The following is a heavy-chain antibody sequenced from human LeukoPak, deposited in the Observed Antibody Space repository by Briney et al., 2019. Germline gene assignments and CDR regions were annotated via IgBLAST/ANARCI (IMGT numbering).Heavy chain of an antibody. CDR1: GFTFSSYW. D-gene: IGHD4-17*01. CDR2: INSDGGST. V-gene: IGHV3-74*01. Sequence: PGGSLRLSCTASGFTFSSYWMHWVRQAPGKWLVWVSRINSDGGSTSYADSVKGRFTISRDNSQNTLYLQMNSLRAEDTAVYYCARDYADYVGYFFFDYWGQGTLVTVSS. J-gene: IGHJ4*02. CDR3: ARDYADYVGYFFFDY.